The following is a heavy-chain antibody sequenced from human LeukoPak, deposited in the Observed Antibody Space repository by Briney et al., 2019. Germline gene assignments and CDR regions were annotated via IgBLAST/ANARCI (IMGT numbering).Heavy chain of an antibody. CDR3: ARPQWLEQYDAFDI. Sequence: ASVKVSCKASGYTFTGYYMHWVRQAPGQGLEWMGWINPNSGGINYAQKFQGRVTMTRDTSISTAYMELSRLRSDDTAVYYCARPQWLEQYDAFDIWGQGTMVTVSS. D-gene: IGHD6-19*01. V-gene: IGHV1-2*02. CDR2: INPNSGGI. CDR1: GYTFTGYY. J-gene: IGHJ3*02.